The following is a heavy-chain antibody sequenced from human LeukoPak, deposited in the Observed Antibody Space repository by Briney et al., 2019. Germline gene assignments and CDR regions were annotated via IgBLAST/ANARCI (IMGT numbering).Heavy chain of an antibody. CDR1: GYTLTSYA. Sequence: APVNVSCKASGYTLTSYAMNWVRQAPGQGLEWMGWINTNTGNPTYAQGFTGRFVFSLDTSVSTAYLQISSLKAEDTAVYYCARDLRAATGWFDPWGQGTLVTVSS. J-gene: IGHJ5*02. V-gene: IGHV7-4-1*02. CDR3: ARDLRAATGWFDP. CDR2: INTNTGNP. D-gene: IGHD2-15*01.